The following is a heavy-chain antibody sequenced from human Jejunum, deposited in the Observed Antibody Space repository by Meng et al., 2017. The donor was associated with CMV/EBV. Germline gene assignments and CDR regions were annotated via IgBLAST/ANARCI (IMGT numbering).Heavy chain of an antibody. V-gene: IGHV3-21*01. CDR2: ISSSSRYI. CDR1: GFTCSSYN. Sequence: EMQLVDSGGGLVKPGGSLRLSCIGSGFTCSSYNMNCVRQAPGKGLEWVSSISSSSRYINYADSVKGRFTISRDNAKNSLYLQMNSLRVEDTAIYYCARDIDHWGQGTLVTVSS. CDR3: ARDIDH. J-gene: IGHJ5*02.